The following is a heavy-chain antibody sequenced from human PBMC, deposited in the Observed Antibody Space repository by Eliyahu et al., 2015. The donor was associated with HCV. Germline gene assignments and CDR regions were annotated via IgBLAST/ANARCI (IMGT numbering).Heavy chain of an antibody. CDR3: ASSYDGEKWELLKYYFDY. D-gene: IGHD1-26*01. CDR1: GGTFSSYT. J-gene: IGHJ4*02. CDR2: IIPILGIA. V-gene: IGHV1-69*02. Sequence: EVKKPGSSVKVSCKASGGTFSSYTISWVRQAPGQGLEWMGRIIPILGIANYAQKFQGRVTITADKSTSTAYMELSSLRSEDTAVYYCASSYDGEKWELLKYYFDYWGQGTLVTVSS.